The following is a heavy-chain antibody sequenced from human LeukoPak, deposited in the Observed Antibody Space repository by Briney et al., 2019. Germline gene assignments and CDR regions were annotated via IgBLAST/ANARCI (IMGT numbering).Heavy chain of an antibody. D-gene: IGHD6-19*01. CDR1: GFTFSSYS. J-gene: IGHJ4*02. Sequence: GGSLRLSCAASGFTFSSYSMNWVRQAPGKGLEWLSYISGGGSATYYADSVKGRFTVSRDNAKNSLYLQMNSLRAEDTAVYYCASGWADYWGQGTLVTVSS. CDR3: ASGWADY. V-gene: IGHV3-48*04. CDR2: ISGGGSAT.